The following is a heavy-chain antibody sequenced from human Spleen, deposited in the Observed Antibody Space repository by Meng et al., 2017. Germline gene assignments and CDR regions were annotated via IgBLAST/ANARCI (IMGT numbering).Heavy chain of an antibody. CDR1: GGSVSGYY. J-gene: IGHJ4*02. V-gene: IGHV4-34*01. CDR2: INHTGST. D-gene: IGHD4-11*01. Sequence: SETLSLTCAVYGGSVSGYYWSWIRQSPEKGLEWIGEINHTGSTNYSPSLESRATISVDTSQNNLSLKLSSVTAADSAVYYCARGPTTMAHDFDYWGQGTLVTVSS. CDR3: ARGPTTMAHDFDY.